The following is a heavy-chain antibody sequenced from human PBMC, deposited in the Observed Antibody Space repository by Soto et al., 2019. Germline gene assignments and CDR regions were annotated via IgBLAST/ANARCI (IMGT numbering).Heavy chain of an antibody. D-gene: IGHD5-18*01. Sequence: QVQLVQSGAEVKKPGSSVKVSCKASGGTFSSYAISWVRQAPGQGLEWMGGIIPICGTANYAQKFQGRVTITAHKSTSTANMELSSLSSEDTDLYYCGRALIYRGYCYGYGYYYYGMDVWGQGPTVIVSS. CDR2: IIPICGTA. J-gene: IGHJ6*02. V-gene: IGHV1-69*06. CDR1: GGTFSSYA. CDR3: GRALIYRGYCYGYGYYYYGMDV.